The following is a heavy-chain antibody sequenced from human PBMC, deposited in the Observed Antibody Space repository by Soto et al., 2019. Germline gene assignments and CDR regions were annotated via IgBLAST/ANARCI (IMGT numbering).Heavy chain of an antibody. CDR1: GGTFSSYA. CDR2: IIPIFGTA. J-gene: IGHJ5*02. CDR3: ASGVYCSGGSCHGNWFDP. Sequence: SVKVSCKASGGTFSSYAISWVRQAPGQGLEWMGGIIPIFGTANYAQKFKSRVTITADESTSTAYMELSSLCSEDTAVYFCASGVYCSGGSCHGNWFDPWGQGTLVTVSS. V-gene: IGHV1-69*13. D-gene: IGHD2-15*01.